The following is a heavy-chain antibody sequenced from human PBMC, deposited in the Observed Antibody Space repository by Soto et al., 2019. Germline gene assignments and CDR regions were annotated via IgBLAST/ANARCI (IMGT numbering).Heavy chain of an antibody. J-gene: IGHJ4*02. V-gene: IGHV4-59*01. Sequence: LSLTCSVPGVSISSYFWSWIRQAPGRGLEWIGYTYHRGSTNYSPSLKSRVAISLDTSENQFSLKVNSVTAADTAVYYCARIGGYHGPLDYWGQGTPVTVSS. CDR1: GVSISSYF. CDR3: ARIGGYHGPLDY. CDR2: TYHRGST. D-gene: IGHD6-25*01.